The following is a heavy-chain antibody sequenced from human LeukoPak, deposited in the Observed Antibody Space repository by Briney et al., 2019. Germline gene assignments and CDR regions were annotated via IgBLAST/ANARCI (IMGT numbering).Heavy chain of an antibody. D-gene: IGHD3-9*01. J-gene: IGHJ4*02. V-gene: IGHV3-23*01. CDR3: KQKTAYDILTGYWADYFDY. Sequence: GGSLRLSCAASGFTFSRYAMSWVRPAPGKGLDWVSAISGSGGSTYYAASVKGRFTISRDNSKNTLYLQMNSLRAEDTAVFFFKQKTAYDILTGYWADYFDYWGQGTLVTVSS. CDR2: ISGSGGST. CDR1: GFTFSRYA.